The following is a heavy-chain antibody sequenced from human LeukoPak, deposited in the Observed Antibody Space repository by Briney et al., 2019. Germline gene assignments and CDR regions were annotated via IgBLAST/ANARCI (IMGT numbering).Heavy chain of an antibody. CDR3: ARDTPVVARGLVVVVPDY. Sequence: ASVKVSCKASGYTFTSYGISWVRQAPGQGLEGMGWISAYNGNTKYAQKLQGRVTMTTDTSTSTAYMELRSLRSDGTAVYYCARDTPVVARGLVVVVPDYWGQGTLVTVSS. CDR2: ISAYNGNT. J-gene: IGHJ4*02. CDR1: GYTFTSYG. D-gene: IGHD3-22*01. V-gene: IGHV1-18*01.